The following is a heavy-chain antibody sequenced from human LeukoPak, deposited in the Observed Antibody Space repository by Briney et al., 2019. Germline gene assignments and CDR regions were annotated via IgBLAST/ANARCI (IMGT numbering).Heavy chain of an antibody. CDR2: IYSSGRT. CDR3: AKMKGQPLPKYYMDV. D-gene: IGHD1-14*01. J-gene: IGHJ6*01. Sequence: SETLSLTCTVSGGSISGYYWSWIRRSAGKGLEWIGRIYSSGRTNYNPSLKSRAIMSVDTSKNHFSLDLSSVTAADTAIYYCAKMKGQPLPKYYMDVWGQGTTVTVSS. CDR1: GGSISGYY. V-gene: IGHV4-4*07.